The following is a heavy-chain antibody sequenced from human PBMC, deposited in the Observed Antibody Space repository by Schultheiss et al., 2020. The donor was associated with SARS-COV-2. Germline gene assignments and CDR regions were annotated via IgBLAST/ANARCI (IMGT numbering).Heavy chain of an antibody. D-gene: IGHD2-2*01. Sequence: GGSLRLSCAASGFTVSSNYMSWVRQAPGKGLEWVSYISSSSSTIYYADSVKGRFTISRDNAKNSLYLQMNSLRAEDTAVYYCARAWDIVVVPAAICDYWGQGTLVTVSS. CDR3: ARAWDIVVVPAAICDY. CDR1: GFTVSSNY. V-gene: IGHV3-48*04. J-gene: IGHJ4*02. CDR2: ISSSSSTI.